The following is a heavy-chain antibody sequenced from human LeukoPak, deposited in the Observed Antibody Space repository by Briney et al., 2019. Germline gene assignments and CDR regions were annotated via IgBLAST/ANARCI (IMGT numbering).Heavy chain of an antibody. Sequence: VASVKVSCKASGYTFTSYGISWVRQAPGQGLEWMGWISAYNGNTNYAQKLQGRITMTTDTSTSTAYMELRSLRSDDTAVYYCARVVEEWLVDYWGQGTLVTVSS. D-gene: IGHD6-19*01. V-gene: IGHV1-18*01. J-gene: IGHJ4*02. CDR1: GYTFTSYG. CDR2: ISAYNGNT. CDR3: ARVVEEWLVDY.